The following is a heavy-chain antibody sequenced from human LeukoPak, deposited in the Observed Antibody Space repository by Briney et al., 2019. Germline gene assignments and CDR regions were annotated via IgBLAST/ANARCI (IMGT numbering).Heavy chain of an antibody. Sequence: PSETLSLTCAVYGGSFSGYYWSWIRQPPGKGLEWIGEINHSGSTNYNPSLKSRVTISVDTSKNQFSLKLSSVTAADTAVCYCARRRGGYSYGKYNWFDPWGQGTLVTVSS. D-gene: IGHD5-18*01. V-gene: IGHV4-34*01. J-gene: IGHJ5*02. CDR1: GGSFSGYY. CDR3: ARRRGGYSYGKYNWFDP. CDR2: INHSGST.